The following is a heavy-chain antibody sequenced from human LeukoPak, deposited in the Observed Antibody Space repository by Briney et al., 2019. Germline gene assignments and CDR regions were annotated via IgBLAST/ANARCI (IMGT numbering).Heavy chain of an antibody. CDR1: GRTFNNYA. Sequence: GGSLRLTCAASGRTFNNYALSWVRHAPGKGLEWVSMIGGGGGITWYADSVKGRFTISRDNSKNTVYLQMISLRAEDTAVYYCAKLSGSYFEYWGQGTLVTVSS. CDR2: IGGGGGIT. D-gene: IGHD1-26*01. V-gene: IGHV3-23*01. CDR3: AKLSGSYFEY. J-gene: IGHJ4*02.